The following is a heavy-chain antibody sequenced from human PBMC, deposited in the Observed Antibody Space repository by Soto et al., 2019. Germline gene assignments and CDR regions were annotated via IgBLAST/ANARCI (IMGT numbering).Heavy chain of an antibody. CDR1: GGTFSSYT. J-gene: IGHJ5*02. Sequence: QVQLVQSGAEVKKPGSSVKVSCKASGGTFSSYTISWVRQAPGQGLEWMGRIIPILGIANYAQKFQGRVTITADKSTSTAYMGLSSLRSEDTAVYYCAGGGRYSDGGWFDPWGQGTLVTVSS. CDR3: AGGGRYSDGGWFDP. CDR2: IIPILGIA. V-gene: IGHV1-69*02. D-gene: IGHD3-9*01.